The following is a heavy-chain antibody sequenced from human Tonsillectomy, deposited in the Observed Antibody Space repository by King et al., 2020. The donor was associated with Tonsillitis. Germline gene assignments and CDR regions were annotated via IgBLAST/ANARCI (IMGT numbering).Heavy chain of an antibody. CDR3: ARDWGMVREIVTYNWFDP. V-gene: IGHV4-4*02. CDR1: GGSISSDNW. CDR2: IYHSGST. D-gene: IGHD3-10*01. J-gene: IGHJ5*02. Sequence: VQLQESGPGLVEPSGTLSLTCAVSGGSISSDNWWSWVRQPPGKGLEWIGEIYHSGSTIYNPSLKSRVTISVDKSKNQFSLRLTSVTAADTAVYYCARDWGMVREIVTYNWFDPWGQGTLVTVSS.